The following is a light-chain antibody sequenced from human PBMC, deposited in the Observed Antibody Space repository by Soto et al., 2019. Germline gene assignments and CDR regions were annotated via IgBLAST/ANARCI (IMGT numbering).Light chain of an antibody. CDR2: DVS. V-gene: IGLV2-14*03. Sequence: QSVLTQPASVSGSPGQSIAISCTGTSSDFGAYNYVSWYQQHPGKAPKLMIYDVSHRPSGVSDRFSGSKSANTASLTISGLQAEDEADYYCSSYTSSTTLYAFGTGTKVTVL. J-gene: IGLJ1*01. CDR3: SSYTSSTTLYA. CDR1: SSDFGAYNY.